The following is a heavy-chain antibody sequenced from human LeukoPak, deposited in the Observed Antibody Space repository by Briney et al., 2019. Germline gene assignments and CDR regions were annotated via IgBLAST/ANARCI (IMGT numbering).Heavy chain of an antibody. CDR1: GGSFSGYY. V-gene: IGHV4-34*01. J-gene: IGHJ5*02. Sequence: SETLSLTCAVYGGSFSGYYWSWIRQPPGKGLEWIGEINHSGSTNYNPSLKSRVTISVDTFKNQFSLKLSSVTAADTAVYYCARRLVRGVIIRSWFDPWGQGTLVTVSS. CDR2: INHSGST. CDR3: ARRLVRGVIIRSWFDP. D-gene: IGHD3-10*01.